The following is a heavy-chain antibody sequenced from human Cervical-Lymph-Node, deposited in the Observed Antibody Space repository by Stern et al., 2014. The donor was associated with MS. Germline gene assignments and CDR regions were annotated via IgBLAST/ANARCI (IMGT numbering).Heavy chain of an antibody. CDR3: FQGRVTMTADTSTDTAYMELSSLRPEDTAVYYCATSSSGRLHRH. D-gene: IGHD1-7*01. V-gene: IGHV1-69-2*01. J-gene: IGHJ4*02. Sequence: EVQLVESGADVKKPGATVKISCKFSGDAFIEYFIHWVQQAPGKGLEWLGRGELEGGGAGFVGRVPGRVTTDADTSKDKAYMGRVDPEDGETVFVERFQGRVTMTADTSTDTAYMELSSLRPEDTAVYYCATSSSGRLHRHWGQGTLVTVSS. CDR1: GDAFIEYF. CDR2: GELEGGGA.